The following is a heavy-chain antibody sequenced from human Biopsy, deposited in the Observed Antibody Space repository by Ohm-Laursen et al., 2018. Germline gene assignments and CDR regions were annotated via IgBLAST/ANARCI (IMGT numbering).Heavy chain of an antibody. V-gene: IGHV3-23*01. J-gene: IGHJ4*02. CDR2: ISGSGGAT. CDR1: GFSVNDNY. Sequence: SLRLSCAASGFSVNDNYMSWVRQAPGKGLEWVSSISGSGGATFYADSVKGRFTISRDNSKNTLYFQMNSLRAEDTAVYYCAKDSLVEAARFDYWGQGTLVTVSS. D-gene: IGHD2-15*01. CDR3: AKDSLVEAARFDY.